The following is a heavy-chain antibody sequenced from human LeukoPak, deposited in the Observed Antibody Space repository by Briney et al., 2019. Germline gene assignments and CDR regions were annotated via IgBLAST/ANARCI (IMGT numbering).Heavy chain of an antibody. CDR2: MYHSGST. Sequence: PSETLSLTCTVSGYSISTGYYWGWIRQPPGKGLEWIGSMYHSGSTYYNPSLKSRVTMSADTSKNQFSLKLSSVTAADTAVYYCARLNSYCSGGSRCAPHYYYYYMDVWGKGTTVTISS. V-gene: IGHV4-38-2*02. J-gene: IGHJ6*03. CDR3: ARLNSYCSGGSRCAPHYYYYYMDV. CDR1: GYSISTGYY. D-gene: IGHD2-15*01.